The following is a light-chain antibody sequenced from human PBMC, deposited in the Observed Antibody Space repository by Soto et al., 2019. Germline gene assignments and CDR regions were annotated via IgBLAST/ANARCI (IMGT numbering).Light chain of an antibody. V-gene: IGKV3-20*01. J-gene: IGKJ1*01. Sequence: EIVLTQSPGTLSLSPGERATLSCRASQSVGGNCLAWHQQKPGQAPRILIYDASSRPADIPDRFSGSGSGTDFTLSISRLEPEDFAVYFCQQYGSSPATFGQGTKVEIK. CDR2: DAS. CDR3: QQYGSSPAT. CDR1: QSVGGNC.